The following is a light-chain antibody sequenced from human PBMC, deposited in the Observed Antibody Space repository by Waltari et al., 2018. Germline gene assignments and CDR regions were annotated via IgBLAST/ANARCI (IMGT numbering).Light chain of an antibody. CDR3: QTWGTGPRV. V-gene: IGLV4-69*01. CDR2: VNSDGSH. J-gene: IGLJ2*01. Sequence: QVVLTQSPSASASLAASVKLTCTLSRAPSSYATAWTQQQPEKGPRYLMKVNSDGSHNKGDGVPERFSGSSSGAERYLTISGLQSEDEADYYCQTWGTGPRVFGGGTKLTVL. CDR1: RAPSSYA.